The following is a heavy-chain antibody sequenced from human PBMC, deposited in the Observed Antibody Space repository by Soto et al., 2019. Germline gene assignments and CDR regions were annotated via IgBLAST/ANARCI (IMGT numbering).Heavy chain of an antibody. CDR1: GGSISSYY. V-gene: IGHV4-59*01. CDR2: IYYSGST. CDR3: ARGMGSPEDY. Sequence: QVQLQESGPGLVKPSETLSLTCTVSGGSISSYYWSWIRQPPGKGLEWIGYIYYSGSTNYNPSLKSRVTISVDTSKNQFSLKLSSVTAADTAVYYCARGMGSPEDYWGPGTLVTVSS. J-gene: IGHJ4*02. D-gene: IGHD6-13*01.